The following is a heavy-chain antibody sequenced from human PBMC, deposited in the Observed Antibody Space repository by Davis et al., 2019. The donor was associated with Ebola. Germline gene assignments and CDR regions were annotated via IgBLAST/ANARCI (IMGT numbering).Heavy chain of an antibody. D-gene: IGHD1-14*01. CDR1: GGSISSYY. Sequence: PSETLSLTCTVSGGSISSYYWSWIRQPPGKGLEWIGYIYYSGSTNYNPSLKSRVTISVDTSKNQFSLKLSSVTTADTAVYYCARDKGPGAWFDPWGQGTLVTVSS. CDR3: ARDKGPGAWFDP. CDR2: IYYSGST. J-gene: IGHJ5*02. V-gene: IGHV4-59*12.